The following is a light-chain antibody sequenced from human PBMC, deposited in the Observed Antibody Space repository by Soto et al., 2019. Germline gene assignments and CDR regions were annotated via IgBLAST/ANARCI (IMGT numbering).Light chain of an antibody. CDR3: CSYAGSHTYV. CDR1: SSDVGGYNY. J-gene: IGLJ1*01. Sequence: QSVLTQPRSVPGSPGQSVTISCTGTSSDVGGYNYVSWYQQHPGKAPKLMIYDVSKRPSGVPDRFSGSKSGNTASLTISGLQAEDEADYYCCSYAGSHTYVFGTGTKVTVL. CDR2: DVS. V-gene: IGLV2-11*01.